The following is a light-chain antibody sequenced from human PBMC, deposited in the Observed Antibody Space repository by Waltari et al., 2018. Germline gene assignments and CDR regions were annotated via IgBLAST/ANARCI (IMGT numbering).Light chain of an antibody. CDR2: KAS. J-gene: IGKJ1*01. V-gene: IGKV1-5*03. CDR1: QNINTW. Sequence: IQMTQSPSTLSASVGDRVTIPCRASQNINTWLAWHQQKPGKAPNLLIYKASSLESGVPSRFSGSGSGTEFTLTISSLQPDDFATYYCLQYNGEPRTFGQGTKVEVK. CDR3: LQYNGEPRT.